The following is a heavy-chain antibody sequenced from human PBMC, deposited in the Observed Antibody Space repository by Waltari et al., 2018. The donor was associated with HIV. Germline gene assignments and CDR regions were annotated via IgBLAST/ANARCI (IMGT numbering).Heavy chain of an antibody. CDR2: INPSRGGT. V-gene: IGHV1-2*02. CDR1: GYTFTGYY. D-gene: IGHD6-19*01. CDR3: AREAYSSGWYSAFDI. Sequence: QVQLVQSGAEVKKPGASVKVSCKASGYTFTGYYMHWVRQDPGQGLEWVGWINPSRGGTKHAEKFKGRVTMTRDTSISTAYMELSRLRSDDTAVYYCAREAYSSGWYSAFDIWGQGTMVTVSS. J-gene: IGHJ3*02.